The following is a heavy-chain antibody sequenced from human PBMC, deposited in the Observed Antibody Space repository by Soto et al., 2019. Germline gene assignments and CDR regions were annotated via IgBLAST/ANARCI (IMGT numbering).Heavy chain of an antibody. D-gene: IGHD1-26*01. J-gene: IGHJ3*01. Sequence: QVQLVQSGAEVKKPGASVRVSCKTSGYTFINYGITWVRQAPGQGLEWMGWLSAYNGDTSSSEKLQDRFTMTRDTSTNTVYMDLRSLTSEDTAVYYCARWSAIVGGAEALDVWGQGTMVIVSS. CDR2: LSAYNGDT. V-gene: IGHV1-18*01. CDR3: ARWSAIVGGAEALDV. CDR1: GYTFINYG.